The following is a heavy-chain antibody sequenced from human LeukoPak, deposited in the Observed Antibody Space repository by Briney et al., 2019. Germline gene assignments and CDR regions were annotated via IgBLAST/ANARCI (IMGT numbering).Heavy chain of an antibody. CDR3: AIPAAVVPASWFDP. D-gene: IGHD2-2*01. Sequence: ASVKVSCKASGYTFTGYYMHWVRQAPGQGLEWMGWINPNSGGTNYAQKFQGRVTMTRDTSISTAYMELSRLRSDDTAVYYCAIPAAVVPASWFDPWGQGTLVTVSS. CDR2: INPNSGGT. V-gene: IGHV1-2*02. CDR1: GYTFTGYY. J-gene: IGHJ5*02.